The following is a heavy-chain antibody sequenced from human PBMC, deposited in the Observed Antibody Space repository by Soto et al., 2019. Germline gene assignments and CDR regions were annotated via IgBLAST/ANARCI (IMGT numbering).Heavy chain of an antibody. CDR3: ARGQNILPD. J-gene: IGHJ4*02. D-gene: IGHD2-15*01. Sequence: QVQLQESGPGLVKPSETLSLTCTVSGGSISGYYCTWIRQPPGKGLEWIGNINSNGNSNYNPSLKSRVTMSVDTSKNQFSLKVTSVTAADTAVYYCARGQNILPDWGQGTLVTVSS. V-gene: IGHV4-4*07. CDR1: GGSISGYY. CDR2: INSNGNS.